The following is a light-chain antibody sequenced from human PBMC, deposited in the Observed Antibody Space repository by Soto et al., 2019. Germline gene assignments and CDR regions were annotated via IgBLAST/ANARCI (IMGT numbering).Light chain of an antibody. J-gene: IGKJ4*01. Sequence: DIQLTQSPSTLSASVGDRVTITCRASQSLSDWLAWYQQIPGTAPKLLIDSASSLEDGVPSRFSGSGSGTEFTLTISSLQHDDFATYYCQQYDTYPLTFGGGTKVEIK. CDR1: QSLSDW. V-gene: IGKV1-5*03. CDR3: QQYDTYPLT. CDR2: SAS.